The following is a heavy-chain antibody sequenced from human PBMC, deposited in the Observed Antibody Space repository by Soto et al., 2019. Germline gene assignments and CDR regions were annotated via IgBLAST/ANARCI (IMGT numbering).Heavy chain of an antibody. CDR2: ISYDGSNK. CDR3: AREEHGYNPTYYFDY. Sequence: PGRSLGLCRAACGVTFNSYAMQGVRQAPGKGLEWVAVISYDGSNKYYADSVKGRFTISRDNSKNVLYLQMNSLRPEDTAVYYCAREEHGYNPTYYFDYWGQGTLVTVSS. CDR1: GVTFNSYA. J-gene: IGHJ4*02. D-gene: IGHD5-12*01. V-gene: IGHV3-30-3*01.